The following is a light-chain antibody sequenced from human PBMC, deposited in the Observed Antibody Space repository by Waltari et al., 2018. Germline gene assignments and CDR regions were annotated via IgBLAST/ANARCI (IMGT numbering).Light chain of an antibody. Sequence: EIVLTQSPGTLSSSPGERATLPCRASQRISASLSWYQQKLGQPPRLLIYDTSNRALGIPDRSSGSGSGTDFTLTTNKLEPEDFAVYFCQQYADSPITSGLGTRLDIK. CDR3: QQYADSPIT. V-gene: IGKV3-20*01. CDR1: QRISAS. J-gene: IGKJ5*01. CDR2: DTS.